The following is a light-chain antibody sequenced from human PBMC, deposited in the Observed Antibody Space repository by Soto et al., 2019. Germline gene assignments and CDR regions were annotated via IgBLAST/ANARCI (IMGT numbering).Light chain of an antibody. V-gene: IGKV3-11*01. J-gene: IGKJ4*01. CDR2: DAS. CDR1: QSVGSY. Sequence: EIVLTQSPAALSLSPGERATLSCRASQSVGSYLAWYQQKPGQAPRLLISDASNRATGIPARFRGSGSGTDFTLTISSLEPEDFAIYYCQQRRRWPTFGGGTKVDI. CDR3: QQRRRWPT.